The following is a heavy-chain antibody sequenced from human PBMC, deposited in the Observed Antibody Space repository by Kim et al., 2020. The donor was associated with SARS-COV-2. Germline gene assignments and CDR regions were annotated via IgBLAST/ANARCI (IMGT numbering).Heavy chain of an antibody. CDR2: IYYSGST. CDR3: ARDRRGITMVRGGYFDY. D-gene: IGHD3-10*01. CDR1: GGSISSYY. Sequence: SETLSLTCTVSGGSISSYYWSWIRQPPGKGLEWIGYIYYSGSTNYNPSLKSRVTISVDTSQNQFSLKLSSVTAADTAVYYCARDRRGITMVRGGYFDYWGQGTLVTVSS. V-gene: IGHV4-59*13. J-gene: IGHJ4*02.